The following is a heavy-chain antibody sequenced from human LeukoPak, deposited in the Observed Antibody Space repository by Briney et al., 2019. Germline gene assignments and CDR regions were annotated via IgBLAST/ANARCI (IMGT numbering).Heavy chain of an antibody. J-gene: IGHJ3*02. CDR1: GYTFTNYA. CDR3: ARERRSSSPGEQQLVRAFDI. Sequence: ALVKVSCKASGYTFTNYAMNWVRQAPGQGLEWMGWINTNTGNPTYAQGFTGRFVFSLDTSVSTAYLQISSLKAEDTAMYYCARERRSSSPGEQQLVRAFDIWGQGTMVTVSS. CDR2: INTNTGNP. V-gene: IGHV7-4-1*02. D-gene: IGHD6-13*01.